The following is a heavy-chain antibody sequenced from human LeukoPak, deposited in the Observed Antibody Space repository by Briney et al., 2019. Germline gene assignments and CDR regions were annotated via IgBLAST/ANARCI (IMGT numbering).Heavy chain of an antibody. D-gene: IGHD1-20*01. V-gene: IGHV4-59*08. CDR3: ARREPGIKAFDI. CDR1: GGSISSYY. J-gene: IGHJ3*02. CDR2: IYYSGST. Sequence: SETLSLTCTVSGGSISSYYWSWIRQPPGKGLEWIGYIYYSGSTNYNPSLKSRVTISVDTSKNQFSLKLSSVTAADTAVYYCARREPGIKAFDIWGQGTMVTVSS.